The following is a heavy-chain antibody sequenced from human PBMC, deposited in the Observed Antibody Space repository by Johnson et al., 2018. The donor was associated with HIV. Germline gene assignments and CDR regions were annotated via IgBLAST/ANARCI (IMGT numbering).Heavy chain of an antibody. CDR1: GFTFSSYW. D-gene: IGHD6-13*01. CDR2: LNNDGSSS. Sequence: VQLVESGGGLVQPGGSLRLSCAASGFTFSSYWMHWVRQAPGKGLVWVSRLNNDGSSSTYADFVKGRFTISRDNAKNTLYLQMNSLRAEDTAVYYCARERIGYSSSGDAFDIWGQGTLVTVSS. V-gene: IGHV3-74*01. J-gene: IGHJ3*02. CDR3: ARERIGYSSSGDAFDI.